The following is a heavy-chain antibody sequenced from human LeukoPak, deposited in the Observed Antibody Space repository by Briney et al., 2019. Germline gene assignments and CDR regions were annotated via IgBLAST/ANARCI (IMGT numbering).Heavy chain of an antibody. CDR1: GGSISSYY. D-gene: IGHD3-10*01. Sequence: SETLSLTCTVSGGSISSYYWSWIRQPPGKGLEWIGYIYYSGSTNYNPSLKSRVTISVDTSKNQFSLKLSSVTAADTAVYYCARGVGELLSYYYYYYMDVWGKGTTVTISS. CDR3: ARGVGELLSYYYYYYMDV. J-gene: IGHJ6*03. CDR2: IYYSGST. V-gene: IGHV4-59*01.